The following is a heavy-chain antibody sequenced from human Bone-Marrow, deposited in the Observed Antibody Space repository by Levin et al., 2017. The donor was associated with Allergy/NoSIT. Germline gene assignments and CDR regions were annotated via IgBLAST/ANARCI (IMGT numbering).Heavy chain of an antibody. D-gene: IGHD5-18*01. CDR3: ARIPDTTSEFDY. CDR2: IYDSGST. Sequence: LRLSCTVSGGSIRSGGYYWSWIRQHPGKGLEWIGYIYDSGSTSYNPSLESRVAISVDTSKNQSYLKLTSLTAADTAVYYCARIPDTTSEFDYWGQGTLVTVSS. CDR1: GGSIRSGGYY. V-gene: IGHV4-31*03. J-gene: IGHJ4*02.